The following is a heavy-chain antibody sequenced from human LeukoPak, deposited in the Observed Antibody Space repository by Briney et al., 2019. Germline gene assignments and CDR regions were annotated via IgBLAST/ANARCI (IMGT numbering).Heavy chain of an antibody. CDR3: ARDGSNYYDC. CDR2: IYYSGST. V-gene: IGHV4-59*01. J-gene: IGHJ4*02. CDR1: GVSISSYY. Sequence: SETLSLTCTVSGVSISSYYWSWIRQPPGKGLEWIGYIYYSGSTNYNPSLKSRVTMSADTSKSHFSLNLSSVTAADTAVYYCARDGSNYYDCWGQGTLVTVSS. D-gene: IGHD4-11*01.